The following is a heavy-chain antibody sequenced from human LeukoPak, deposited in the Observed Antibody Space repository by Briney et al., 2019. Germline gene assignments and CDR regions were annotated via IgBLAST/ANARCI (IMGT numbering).Heavy chain of an antibody. V-gene: IGHV3-74*01. CDR3: ARDPRNVGLAP. CDR1: GFSLSGYW. D-gene: IGHD2-15*01. J-gene: IGHJ5*02. CDR2: NNGDGSTT. Sequence: GGSLRLSCVASGFSLSGYWMYWVRQAPGKGLMYISRNNGDGSTTNYADVVKGRFTMSRDNVKNTLYLQINSLRVEDTAVYYCARDPRNVGLAPWGQGTLVTVSS.